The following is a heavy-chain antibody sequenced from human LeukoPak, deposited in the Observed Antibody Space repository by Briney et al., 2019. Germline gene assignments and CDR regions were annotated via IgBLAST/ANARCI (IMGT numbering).Heavy chain of an antibody. CDR3: ASGDYYDSSALGQY. Sequence: EASVTVSCKASGGTFNNYAISWVGQAPGQGGEWMGRIICILDITNYAQKFQRRITISADKSTSTAYMELSSLRSEDTAVYYCASGDYYDSSALGQYWGQGALVTVSS. V-gene: IGHV1-69*04. J-gene: IGHJ4*02. D-gene: IGHD3-22*01. CDR2: IICILDIT. CDR1: GGTFNNYA.